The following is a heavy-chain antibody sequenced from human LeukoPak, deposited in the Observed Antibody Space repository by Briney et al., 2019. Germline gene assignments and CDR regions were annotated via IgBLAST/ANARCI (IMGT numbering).Heavy chain of an antibody. CDR2: FDPEDGKT. J-gene: IGHJ6*02. CDR3: ATGYLVTAGLMDV. V-gene: IGHV1-24*01. CDR1: GYTLTELS. D-gene: IGHD6-13*01. Sequence: ASVKVSCKVSGYTLTELSMFWVRQAPGKGLEWRGSFDPEDGKTVYAQKFPGRVTMTEDTSTDTAYMELSSLRSEDTAVYYCATGYLVTAGLMDVWGQGTTVTVSS.